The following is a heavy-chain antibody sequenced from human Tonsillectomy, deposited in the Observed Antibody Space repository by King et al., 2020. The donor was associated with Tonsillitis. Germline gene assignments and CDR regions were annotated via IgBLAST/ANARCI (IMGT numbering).Heavy chain of an antibody. CDR3: AKDLGYGGKSGYYGMDV. J-gene: IGHJ6*02. D-gene: IGHD4-23*01. V-gene: IGHV3-30*04. CDR2: ISNDGSEK. Sequence: QLVQSGGGVVQPGRSLRLSCAASGFTFSTYAMHWVRQAPGKGLEWVAVISNDGSEKYYADSVKGRFTISRDNSRNTRYVQMNSLRAEDTAVYHCAKDLGYGGKSGYYGMDVWGQGNTVTVSS. CDR1: GFTFSTYA.